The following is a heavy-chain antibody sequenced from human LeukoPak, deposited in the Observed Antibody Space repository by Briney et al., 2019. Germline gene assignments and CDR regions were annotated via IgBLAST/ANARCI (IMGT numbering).Heavy chain of an antibody. J-gene: IGHJ4*02. CDR3: ARAQSSSWSTLEY. Sequence: GRPLRLSCAASGFTFSSYAMHWVRQAPGKGLEWVAVIWYDGSTKYYAETVKGRFTISRDNSKNMLDLQMNSLRAEDTAVYYCARAQSSSWSTLEYWGQGTLVTVSS. CDR1: GFTFSSYA. V-gene: IGHV3-33*01. D-gene: IGHD6-13*01. CDR2: IWYDGSTK.